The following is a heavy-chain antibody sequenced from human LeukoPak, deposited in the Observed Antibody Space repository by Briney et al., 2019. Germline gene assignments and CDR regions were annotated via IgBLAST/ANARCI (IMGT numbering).Heavy chain of an antibody. Sequence: GGSLRLSCAASGFTVSSNYMSWVRQVPGKGLEWVSVIYSGGSTYYADSVKGRFTISRDNSKNTLYLQMNSLRAEDTAVYYCARETPRRGETRDGYRWGQGTLVAVSS. CDR1: GFTVSSNY. CDR3: ARETPRRGETRDGYR. CDR2: IYSGGST. J-gene: IGHJ4*02. V-gene: IGHV3-66*01. D-gene: IGHD5-24*01.